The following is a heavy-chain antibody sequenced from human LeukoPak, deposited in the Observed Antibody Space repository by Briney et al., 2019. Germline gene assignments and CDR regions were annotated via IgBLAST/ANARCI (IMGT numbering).Heavy chain of an antibody. CDR3: ARDNGSGYTKGYEHYYYYLDV. CDR2: IHSGGTT. Sequence: SETLSLTCTVSGDSISDDYYTWMRQPAGKGLEWIGRIHSGGTTNYNPSLMSRVTLSIDKSKKHISLRLTSVTAADTALYYCARDNGSGYTKGYEHYYYYLDVWGKGTTATVSS. V-gene: IGHV4-4*07. J-gene: IGHJ6*03. CDR1: GDSISDDY. D-gene: IGHD3-3*02.